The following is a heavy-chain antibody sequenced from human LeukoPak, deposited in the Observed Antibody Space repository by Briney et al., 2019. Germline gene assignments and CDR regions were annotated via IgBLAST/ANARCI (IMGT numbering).Heavy chain of an antibody. CDR2: IIPIFGIT. V-gene: IGHV1-69*04. J-gene: IGHJ5*02. CDR1: GGTFISNA. Sequence: GASVKVSCKASGGTFISNAITWVRQAPGQGLGWMGRIIPIFGITDYAQKFQGRVTITADKSTSTAYMEFSSLRSEDTAVYYCASGRMTTETTYCFDPWGQGTLITVSS. CDR3: ASGRMTTETTYCFDP. D-gene: IGHD4-11*01.